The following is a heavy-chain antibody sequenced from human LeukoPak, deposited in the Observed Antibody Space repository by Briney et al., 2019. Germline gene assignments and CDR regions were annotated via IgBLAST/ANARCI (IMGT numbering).Heavy chain of an antibody. J-gene: IGHJ4*02. Sequence: GGSLRLSCTASGFTFRNDTMNGVRQPPGKGLEWVAHIRSRSLTISYADSVKGRFTISRDNAKNSLYLLMNSLRDEDTAVYYCVRDSAFAFDIGGQGTLVTVSS. V-gene: IGHV3-48*02. CDR3: VRDSAFAFDI. CDR2: IRSRSLTI. D-gene: IGHD1-26*01. CDR1: GFTFRNDT.